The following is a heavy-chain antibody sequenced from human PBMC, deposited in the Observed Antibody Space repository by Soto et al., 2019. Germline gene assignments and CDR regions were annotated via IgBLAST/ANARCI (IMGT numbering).Heavy chain of an antibody. J-gene: IGHJ4*02. CDR2: IYYSGST. CDR3: ARRLRGCSGGSCYSHFDY. V-gene: IGHV4-59*08. Sequence: PSETLSLTCTVSGGSISSYYWSWIRQPPGKGLEWIGYIYYSGSTNYNPSLKSRVTISVDTSKNQFSLKLSSVTAADTAVYYCARRLRGCSGGSCYSHFDYWGQGTLVTVS. D-gene: IGHD2-15*01. CDR1: GGSISSYY.